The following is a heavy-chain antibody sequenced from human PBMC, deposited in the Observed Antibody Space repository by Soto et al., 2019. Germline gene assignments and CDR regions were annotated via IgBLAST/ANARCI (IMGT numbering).Heavy chain of an antibody. Sequence: PGGSLRLSCAASGFNFSSYVMHWVRQAPGKGLEWVAVIWYEGGNKYYADSVKGRFTISRDNSQKTLYLQMNSLRAEDTAVYYCARDNSYTDYNWFDPWGQGTLVTVSS. CDR2: IWYEGGNK. D-gene: IGHD2-2*02. V-gene: IGHV3-33*01. CDR3: ARDNSYTDYNWFDP. CDR1: GFNFSSYV. J-gene: IGHJ5*02.